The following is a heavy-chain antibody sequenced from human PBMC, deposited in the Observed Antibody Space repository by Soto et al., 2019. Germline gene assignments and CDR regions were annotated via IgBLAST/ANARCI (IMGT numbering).Heavy chain of an antibody. V-gene: IGHV5-10-1*01. CDR2: IDPSDSYT. J-gene: IGHJ6*02. CDR1: GYSFTSYW. D-gene: IGHD4-17*01. CDR3: ARQAYGDPYYYYYGMDV. Sequence: GESLKISCKGSGYSFTSYWISWVRQMPGKGLEWMGRIDPSDSYTNYSPSFQGHVTISADKSISTAYLQWSSLKASDTAMYYCARQAYGDPYYYYYGMDVWGQGTTVTVSS.